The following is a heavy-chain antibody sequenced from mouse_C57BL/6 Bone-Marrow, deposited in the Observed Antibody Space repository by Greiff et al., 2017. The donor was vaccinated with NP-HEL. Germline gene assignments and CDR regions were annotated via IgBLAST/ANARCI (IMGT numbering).Heavy chain of an antibody. Sequence: EVKVEESGEGLVKPGGSLKLSCAASGFTFSSYAMSWVRQTPEKRLEWVAYISSGGDYIYYADTVKGRFTISRDNARNTLYLQMSSLKSEDTAMYYCTRDRYYYGSSYYWYFDVWGTGTTVTVSS. D-gene: IGHD1-1*01. CDR2: ISSGGDYI. J-gene: IGHJ1*03. V-gene: IGHV5-9-1*02. CDR3: TRDRYYYGSSYYWYFDV. CDR1: GFTFSSYA.